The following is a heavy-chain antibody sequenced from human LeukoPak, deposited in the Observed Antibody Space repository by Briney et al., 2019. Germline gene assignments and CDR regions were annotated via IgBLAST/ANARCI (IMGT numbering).Heavy chain of an antibody. V-gene: IGHV1-2*02. CDR3: ARDRGGEDWFDP. J-gene: IGHJ5*02. CDR1: GYTFTGYY. D-gene: IGHD3-10*01. CDR2: INPNSGGT. Sequence: ASVKVSCKASGYTFTGYYMRWVRQAPGQGLEWMGWINPNSGGTNYAQKFQGRVTMTRDTSISTAYMELSRLRSDDTAVYYCARDRGGEDWFDPWGQGTLVTVSS.